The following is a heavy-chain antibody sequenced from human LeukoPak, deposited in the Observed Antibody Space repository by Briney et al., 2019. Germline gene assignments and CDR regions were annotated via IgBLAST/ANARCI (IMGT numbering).Heavy chain of an antibody. CDR2: IYYSGST. D-gene: IGHD3-22*01. V-gene: IGHV4-59*12. J-gene: IGHJ4*02. Sequence: SETLSLTCTVSGGSISSYYWSWIRQPPGKGLEWIGYIYYSGSTNYNPSLKGRVTISVDTSKNQFSLKLSSVTAADTAVYYCARDRYYYDSSGYLFDYWGQGTLVTVSS. CDR1: GGSISSYY. CDR3: ARDRYYYDSSGYLFDY.